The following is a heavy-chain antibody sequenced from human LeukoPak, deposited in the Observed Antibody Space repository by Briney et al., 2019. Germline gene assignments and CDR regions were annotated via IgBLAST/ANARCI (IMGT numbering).Heavy chain of an antibody. CDR1: GFTFSSYA. J-gene: IGHJ4*02. CDR3: AKDPVLLWFGEFFGY. D-gene: IGHD3-10*01. Sequence: GGSLRLSCAASGFTFSSYAMSWVRQAPGKGLEWVSAISGSGGSTYYADSVKGRFTISRDNSKNTLHLQMNSLRAEDTAVYYCAKDPVLLWFGEFFGYWGQGTLVTVSS. V-gene: IGHV3-23*01. CDR2: ISGSGGST.